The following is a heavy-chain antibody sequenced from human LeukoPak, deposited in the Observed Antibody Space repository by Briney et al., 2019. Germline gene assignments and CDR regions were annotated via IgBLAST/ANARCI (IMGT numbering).Heavy chain of an antibody. CDR1: GYSISSSNW. V-gene: IGHV4-28*01. J-gene: IGHJ4*02. Sequence: SDTLSLTCAVSGYSISSSNWWGWIRQPPRKGLEWIGYIYYSGSTYYNPSLKSRVTMSVDTSKNQFSLKLSSVTAVDTAVYYCARMKGGYSYGRFDYWGQGTLVTVSS. CDR2: IYYSGST. CDR3: ARMKGGYSYGRFDY. D-gene: IGHD5-18*01.